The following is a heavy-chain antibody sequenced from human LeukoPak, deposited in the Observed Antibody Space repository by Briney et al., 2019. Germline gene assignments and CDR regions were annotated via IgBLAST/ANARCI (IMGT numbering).Heavy chain of an antibody. CDR3: ARVPVTRPGAFDI. V-gene: IGHV4-31*03. J-gene: IGHJ3*02. D-gene: IGHD3-16*02. Sequence: SQTLSLTCTVSGGSISSGGYYWSWIRQHPGKGLEWIGYIYYSGSTYYNPSLKSRFTISVDTSKNRFSLKLSSVTAADTAVYYCARVPVTRPGAFDIWGQGTMVTVSS. CDR2: IYYSGST. CDR1: GGSISSGGYY.